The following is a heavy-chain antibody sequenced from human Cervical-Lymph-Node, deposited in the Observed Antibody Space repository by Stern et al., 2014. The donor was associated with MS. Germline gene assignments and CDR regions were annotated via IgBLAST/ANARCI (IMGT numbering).Heavy chain of an antibody. V-gene: IGHV1-69*01. CDR1: GGTFSKFP. D-gene: IGHD6-13*01. Sequence: VQLLESGAEVTKPGSSVKVSCKASGGTFSKFPSSWVRQAPGQGLEWLGWLFPVFGTPTYAQEFRGRVTITADVSTSTVYMELSSLRSDDTAVYYCALSSETSDRWYSLGYDLWGQGTLVTVSS. CDR2: LFPVFGTP. J-gene: IGHJ5*02. CDR3: ALSSETSDRWYSLGYDL.